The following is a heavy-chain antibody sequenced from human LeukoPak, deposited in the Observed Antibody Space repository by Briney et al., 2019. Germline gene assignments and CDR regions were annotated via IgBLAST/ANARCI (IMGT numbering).Heavy chain of an antibody. CDR2: ISAYNGNT. J-gene: IGHJ4*02. CDR3: ARDSSAYTRHFDY. CDR1: GYIFLNFG. V-gene: IGHV1-18*01. Sequence: ASVKVSCKASGYIFLNFGISWVRQAPRQGLEWVGWISAYNGNTNYAQKFRGRVTMTTDTSTNTAYMELRNLGSDDTAMYFCARDSSAYTRHFDYWGQGSLVTVSS. D-gene: IGHD3-22*01.